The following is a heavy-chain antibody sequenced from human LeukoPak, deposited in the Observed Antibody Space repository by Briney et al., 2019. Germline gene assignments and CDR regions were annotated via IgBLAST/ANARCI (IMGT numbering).Heavy chain of an antibody. D-gene: IGHD2-2*01. CDR1: GGSIPTKNFY. V-gene: IGHV4-39*01. CDR3: ARHERCSSINCIYNWFDP. J-gene: IGHJ5*02. CDR2: VFYSGRT. Sequence: NPSETLSLTCTVSGGSIPTKNFYWGWIRQPPGKGLEWIGSVFYSGRTYYNPSLKSRVTIFVDPSKNQFPLNLRSVTAADTAVYYCARHERCSSINCIYNWFDPWGQGTLVIVSS.